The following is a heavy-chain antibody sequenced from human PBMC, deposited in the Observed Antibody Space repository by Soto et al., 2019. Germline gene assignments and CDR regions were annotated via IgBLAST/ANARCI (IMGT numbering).Heavy chain of an antibody. V-gene: IGHV5-51*01. D-gene: IGHD1-1*01. CDR3: ARGWKVAGDAFDI. CDR2: IYPGDSDT. J-gene: IGHJ3*02. Sequence: GESLKISCKGSGYNFAVYWIGWVRQMPGKGLEWMGMIYPGDSDTRYSPSFQGQVTISVDKSISTAYLQWSSLQASETAMYYWARGWKVAGDAFDIWGQGTMVTVSS. CDR1: GYNFAVYW.